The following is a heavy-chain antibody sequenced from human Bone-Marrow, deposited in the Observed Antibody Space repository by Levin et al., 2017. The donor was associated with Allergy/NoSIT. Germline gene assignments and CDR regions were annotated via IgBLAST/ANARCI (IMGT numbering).Heavy chain of an antibody. J-gene: IGHJ5*02. Sequence: GGSLRLSCAASGFTFSSYSMNWVRQAPGKGLEWVSSISSSSSYIYYADSVKGRFTISRDNAKNSLYLQMNSLRAEDTAVYYCARAANIVVVPAALNWFDPWGQGTLVTVSS. CDR1: GFTFSSYS. D-gene: IGHD2-2*01. V-gene: IGHV3-21*01. CDR2: ISSSSSYI. CDR3: ARAANIVVVPAALNWFDP.